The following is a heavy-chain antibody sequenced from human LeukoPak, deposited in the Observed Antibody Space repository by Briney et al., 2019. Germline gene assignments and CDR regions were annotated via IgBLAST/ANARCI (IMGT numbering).Heavy chain of an antibody. CDR2: IKQGGGEI. CDR3: ARAGSYGSGDY. D-gene: IGHD3-10*01. J-gene: IGHJ4*02. CDR1: GFTFSRYW. V-gene: IGHV3-7*03. Sequence: GGSLRLSRAASGFTFSRYWMSWVRQVPRKGLEWVANIKQGGGEIYYVDSVKGRFTISRDNAKNSLYLQMNSLRAEDTAVYYCARAGSYGSGDYWGQGTLVTVSS.